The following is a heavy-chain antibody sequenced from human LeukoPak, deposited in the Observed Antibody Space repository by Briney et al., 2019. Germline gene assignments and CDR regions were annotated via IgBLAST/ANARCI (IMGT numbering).Heavy chain of an antibody. CDR1: GFTFRTYG. J-gene: IGHJ4*02. CDR2: ISNDGSNQ. Sequence: GGSLRLSCAASGFTFRTYGMHWVRQAPGKGLEWVAVISNDGSNQYYTDSVQGRFTLSRDNSKNTVYLQMNSLRAEDTAVYYCVKGYSGNYFDYWGQGTLLTVSS. CDR3: VKGYSGNYFDY. D-gene: IGHD4-23*01. V-gene: IGHV3-30*18.